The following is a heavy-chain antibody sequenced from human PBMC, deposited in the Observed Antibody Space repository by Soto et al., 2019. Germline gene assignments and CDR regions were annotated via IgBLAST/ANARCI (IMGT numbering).Heavy chain of an antibody. CDR3: AKDTSDSSGYSRGVYDY. Sequence: QVQLVESGGGVVQPGRSLRLSCVASGFTFSSYGMYWVRQAPGKGLEWVAVMASDGSSKFYADSVKGRFTISRDNSKNTLYLQMNSLRPEDTAVYYCAKDTSDSSGYSRGVYDYWGQGTLVAISS. CDR2: MASDGSSK. D-gene: IGHD3-22*01. CDR1: GFTFSSYG. J-gene: IGHJ4*02. V-gene: IGHV3-30*18.